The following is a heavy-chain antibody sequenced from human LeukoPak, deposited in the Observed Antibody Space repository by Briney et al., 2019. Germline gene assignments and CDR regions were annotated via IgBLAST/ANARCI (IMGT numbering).Heavy chain of an antibody. Sequence: GGSLRLSCAASGFTFSSYEMNCGRGAPGQGVEWGSYISSSVSTIYYADSVKGRVTISRDNANNSLYLQTNSLRAEDTAVYYCASAIAAAGTDFDYWGQGTLVTVSS. CDR1: GFTFSSYE. CDR3: ASAIAAAGTDFDY. V-gene: IGHV3-48*03. J-gene: IGHJ4*02. D-gene: IGHD6-13*01. CDR2: ISSSVSTI.